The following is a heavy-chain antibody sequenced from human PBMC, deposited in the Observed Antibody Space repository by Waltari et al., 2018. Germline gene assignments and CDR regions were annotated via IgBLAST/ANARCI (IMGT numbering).Heavy chain of an antibody. CDR1: GLTVSTNY. CDR2: IYRGDTT. J-gene: IGHJ6*03. V-gene: IGHV3-53*01. D-gene: IGHD3-16*01. Sequence: EVQLVESGGGLIQAGGSLRLSCVAAGLTVSTNYMNWVRQAPGKGLEWVSIIYRGDTTYYTDSVRGRFTISRDNSKNTLYLQMNRLRAEDTAMYYCARGWGNYYYYMDVWGRGTTVTVSS. CDR3: ARGWGNYYYYMDV.